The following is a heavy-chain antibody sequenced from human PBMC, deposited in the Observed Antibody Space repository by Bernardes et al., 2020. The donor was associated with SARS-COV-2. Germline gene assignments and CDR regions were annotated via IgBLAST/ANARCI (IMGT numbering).Heavy chain of an antibody. CDR3: AREWEDYTSSLFDY. Sequence: GGSLRLSCAASGFTFRTYAMHWVRQAPGKGLEWVAIISYDGTTKYNADSVKGRFTISRDNSKNTLFLQMNSLTTEDTAVYYCAREWEDYTSSLFDYWGQGTLVTVSS. D-gene: IGHD1-26*01. CDR1: GFTFRTYA. J-gene: IGHJ4*02. V-gene: IGHV3-30-3*01. CDR2: ISYDGTTK.